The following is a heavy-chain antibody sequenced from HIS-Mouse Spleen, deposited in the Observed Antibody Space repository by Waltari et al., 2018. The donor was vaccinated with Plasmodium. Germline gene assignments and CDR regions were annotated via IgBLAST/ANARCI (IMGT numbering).Heavy chain of an antibody. CDR3: ARRGGSYYYFDY. V-gene: IGHV4-39*01. J-gene: IGHJ4*02. CDR2: IYYGGST. D-gene: IGHD1-26*01. CDR1: GGSISSSSYD. Sequence: QLQLQESGPGLVKPSETLSLTCTVSGGSISSSSYDWGWSRQPPGKGLDGIGSIYYGGSTYSKPALKSRVTISVDTAKNQFSLKLSSVTAADTAVYYCARRGGSYYYFDYWGQGTLVTVSS.